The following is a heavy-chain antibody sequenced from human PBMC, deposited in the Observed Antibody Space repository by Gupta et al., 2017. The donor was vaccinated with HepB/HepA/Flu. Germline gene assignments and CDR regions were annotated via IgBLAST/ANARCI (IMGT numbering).Heavy chain of an antibody. J-gene: IGHJ5*02. CDR2: ISSSSSYI. Sequence: EVQLVESGGGLVKPGGSLRLSCAASGFTFSSYSMNWVRQAPGKGLEWVSSISSSSSYIYYADSVKGRFTISRDNAKNSLYLQMNSLRPEDTAVYYCASGTRYNWIKFDPWGQGTLVTVSS. D-gene: IGHD1-1*01. CDR3: ASGTRYNWIKFDP. CDR1: GFTFSSYS. V-gene: IGHV3-21*01.